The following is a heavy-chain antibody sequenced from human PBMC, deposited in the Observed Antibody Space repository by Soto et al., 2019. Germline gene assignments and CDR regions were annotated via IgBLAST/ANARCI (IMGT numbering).Heavy chain of an antibody. J-gene: IGHJ5*02. V-gene: IGHV4-61*01. CDR2: IYYSGTT. CDR1: GGSVSSDRNY. CDR3: ARDQYDILTGYDWFDP. Sequence: PSETLSLTCSVSGGSVSSDRNYWSWIRHPPGKGLEWIGYIYYSGTTNYNPSLKSRVTITRDTSKNQFSLKMTSVTAADTAVYYCARDQYDILTGYDWFDPWGQGTLVTVS. D-gene: IGHD3-9*01.